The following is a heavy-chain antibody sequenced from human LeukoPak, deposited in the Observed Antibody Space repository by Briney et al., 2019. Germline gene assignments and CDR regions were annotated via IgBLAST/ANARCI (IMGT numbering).Heavy chain of an antibody. D-gene: IGHD3-22*01. J-gene: IGHJ4*02. Sequence: GGSLRLSCAASGFTLSSYAMSWVRQAPGKGLEWVSAISASGGSTYYADSVKGRFTISRDNSKNTLYLQMNSLSAEDTAVYYCAKDRTMIVVVTIDYWGQGTLVTVSS. CDR2: ISASGGST. V-gene: IGHV3-23*01. CDR3: AKDRTMIVVVTIDY. CDR1: GFTLSSYA.